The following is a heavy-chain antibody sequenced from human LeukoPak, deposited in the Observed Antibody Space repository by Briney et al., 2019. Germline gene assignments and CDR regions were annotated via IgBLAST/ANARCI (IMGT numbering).Heavy chain of an antibody. CDR3: AKMLYGEAYFQQ. CDR1: GFTFSDYY. CDR2: ISSSGSTI. J-gene: IGHJ1*01. V-gene: IGHV3-11*01. Sequence: GGSLRLSCAASGFTFSDYYMSWIRQAPGKGREGVSYISSSGSTIYYADSVKGRYTNSSDNAKHSLYLQMNSLRAEDTAVYYCAKMLYGEAYFQQGGQGTLVTVPS. D-gene: IGHD4-17*01.